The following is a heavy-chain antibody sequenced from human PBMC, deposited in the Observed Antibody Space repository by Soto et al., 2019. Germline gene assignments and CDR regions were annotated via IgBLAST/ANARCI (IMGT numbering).Heavy chain of an antibody. CDR2: INSDASHT. Sequence: EVQLVESGGGLVQPGGSLRLSCAASGVTFSTYWMHCIRQVPGKGLEWVSRINSDASHTYYADSVKGRFTISRDNAKNTLHVEMNSLRAADTAVYYCGRDCHCSTTSCYGNWFDPWGQGTLVTVSS. V-gene: IGHV3-74*01. J-gene: IGHJ5*02. D-gene: IGHD2-2*01. CDR3: GRDCHCSTTSCYGNWFDP. CDR1: GVTFSTYW.